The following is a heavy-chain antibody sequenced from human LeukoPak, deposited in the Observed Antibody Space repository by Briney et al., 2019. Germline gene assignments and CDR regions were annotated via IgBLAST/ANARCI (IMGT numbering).Heavy chain of an antibody. CDR1: GFTFNSYV. J-gene: IGHJ4*02. V-gene: IGHV3-23*01. CDR2: INGGGGNT. CDR3: AKTVVVITFRFDD. Sequence: GGSLRLSCAASGFTFNSYVMSWVRQAPGKGLEWVSSINGGGGNTYYADSVKGRFAISRDNSKNMPYLQMNSLRADDTAIYYCAKTVVVITFRFDDWGQGALVTVSS. D-gene: IGHD2-21*01.